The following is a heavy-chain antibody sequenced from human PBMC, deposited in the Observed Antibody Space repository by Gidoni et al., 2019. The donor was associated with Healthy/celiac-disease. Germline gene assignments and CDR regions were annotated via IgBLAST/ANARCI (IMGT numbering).Heavy chain of an antibody. CDR2: ISWNNCSI. Sequence: EVQLVEYGGGLVPPGKSLRLHCAASGFTFDDYAMAWVREALGKGLEWVSGISWNNCSIDYADSVKGQFTISRDNAKNSLYLQMNSLRAEDTALYYCAKGPYYDILTGYPFDYWGQGTLVTVSS. CDR3: AKGPYYDILTGYPFDY. D-gene: IGHD3-9*01. V-gene: IGHV3-9*01. J-gene: IGHJ4*02. CDR1: GFTFDDYA.